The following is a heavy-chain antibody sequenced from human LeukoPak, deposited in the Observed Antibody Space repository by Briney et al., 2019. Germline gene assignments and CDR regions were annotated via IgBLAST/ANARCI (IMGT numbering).Heavy chain of an antibody. J-gene: IGHJ4*02. D-gene: IGHD1-26*01. CDR2: ISYDGSNK. CDR3: ARDSGSYYFDY. CDR1: GFTFSNYG. V-gene: IGHV3-30*03. Sequence: QAGGSLRLSCVTSGFTFSNYGMHWVRQAPGKGLEWVAVISYDGSNKYYADSVKGRFTISRDNSKNTLYLQMNSLRAEDTAVYYCARDSGSYYFDYWGQGTLVTVSS.